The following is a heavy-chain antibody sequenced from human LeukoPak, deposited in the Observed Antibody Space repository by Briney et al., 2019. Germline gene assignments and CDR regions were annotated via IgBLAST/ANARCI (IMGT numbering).Heavy chain of an antibody. J-gene: IGHJ4*02. CDR3: ANLVGADYFDY. V-gene: IGHV4-59*01. Sequence: PSETLSLTCTVSGGSISSYYWSWIRQPPGKGLEWIGYIYYSGSTNYNPSLKSRVTISVDTSKSQFSLKLSSVTAADTAVYYCANLVGADYFDYWGQGTLVTVSS. CDR2: IYYSGST. D-gene: IGHD1-26*01. CDR1: GGSISSYY.